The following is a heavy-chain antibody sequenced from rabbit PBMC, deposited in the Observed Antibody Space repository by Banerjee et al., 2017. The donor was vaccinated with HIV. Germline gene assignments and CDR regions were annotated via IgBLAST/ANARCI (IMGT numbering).Heavy chain of an antibody. CDR1: GFSFSNKYV. Sequence: QEQLEESGGDLVKPEGSLTLTCTASGFSFSNKYVMCWVRQAPGKGLEWIACINTISGDTVYATWAKGRFTISETSSTTVTLQMTSLTAADTATYFCARPLATMTMALYLWGQGTLVTVS. V-gene: IGHV1S45*01. J-gene: IGHJ4*01. CDR3: ARPLATMTMALYL. CDR2: INTISGDT. D-gene: IGHD2-1*01.